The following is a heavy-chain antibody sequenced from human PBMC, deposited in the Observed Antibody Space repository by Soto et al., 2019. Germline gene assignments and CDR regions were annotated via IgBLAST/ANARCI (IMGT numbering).Heavy chain of an antibody. V-gene: IGHV1-69*02. D-gene: IGHD2-2*01. J-gene: IGHJ3*02. CDR1: GGTFSSYT. CDR2: IIPILGIA. CDR3: ARGRDIVVVPAAIGSGDAFDI. Sequence: SVKVSCKASGGTFSSYTISWVRQAPGQGLEWMGRIIPILGIANYAQKFQGRVTITADKSTSTAYMELSSLRSEDTAVYYCARGRDIVVVPAAIGSGDAFDIWGQGTMVTVSS.